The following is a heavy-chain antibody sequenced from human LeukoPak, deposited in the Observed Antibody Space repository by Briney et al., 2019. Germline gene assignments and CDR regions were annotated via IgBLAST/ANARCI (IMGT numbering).Heavy chain of an antibody. D-gene: IGHD2-2*01. Sequence: SETLSLTCAVYGGSFSGYYWSWIRQPPGQGLEWIGEINHSGSTNYNPSLKSRVTISVDTSKNQFSLKLSSVTAADTAVYYCAGPVVPAAISYFDLWGRGTLVTVSS. J-gene: IGHJ2*01. V-gene: IGHV4-34*01. CDR2: INHSGST. CDR3: AGPVVPAAISYFDL. CDR1: GGSFSGYY.